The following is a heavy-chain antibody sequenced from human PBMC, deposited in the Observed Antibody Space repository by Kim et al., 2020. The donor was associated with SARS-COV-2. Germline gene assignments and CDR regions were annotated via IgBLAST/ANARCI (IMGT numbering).Heavy chain of an antibody. CDR2: IYYSGST. J-gene: IGHJ3*02. CDR3: ARRIAAAGTGRAVAGTKAFDI. D-gene: IGHD6-13*01. CDR1: GGSISSGGYY. Sequence: SETLSLTCTVSGGSISSGGYYWSWIRQHPGKGLEWIGYIYYSGSTYYNPSLKSRVTISVDTSKNQFSLKLSSVTAADTAVYYCARRIAAAGTGRAVAGTKAFDIWGQGTMVTVSS. V-gene: IGHV4-31*03.